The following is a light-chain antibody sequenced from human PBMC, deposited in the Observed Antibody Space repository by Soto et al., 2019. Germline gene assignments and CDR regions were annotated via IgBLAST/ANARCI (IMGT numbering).Light chain of an antibody. CDR3: QHYNELPLT. CDR1: QSVSTN. V-gene: IGKV3-15*01. CDR2: GAS. Sequence: VMTQSPSTLSVSPGERATLSGRASQSVSTNLAWYQQKPGQGPRLLIFGASTRAIGIPARFSGSGSGTDFTLTISRLRSEDFAVYYCQHYNELPLTFGGGTKVDIK. J-gene: IGKJ4*01.